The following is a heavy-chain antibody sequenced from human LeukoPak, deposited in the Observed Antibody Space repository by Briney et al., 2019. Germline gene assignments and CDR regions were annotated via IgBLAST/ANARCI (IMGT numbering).Heavy chain of an antibody. CDR3: ARGPRVPAALHAWFDP. D-gene: IGHD2-2*01. CDR2: INPNSGGT. Sequence: ASVKVSCKASGYTFTGYYMHWVRQAPGQGLEWMGWINPNSGGTNDAQKFQGRVTMTRDTSISTAYMELSRLRSDDTAVYYCARGPRVPAALHAWFDPWGQGTLVTVSS. J-gene: IGHJ5*02. CDR1: GYTFTGYY. V-gene: IGHV1-2*02.